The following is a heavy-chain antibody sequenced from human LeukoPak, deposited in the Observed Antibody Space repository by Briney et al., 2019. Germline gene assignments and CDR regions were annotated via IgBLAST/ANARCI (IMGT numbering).Heavy chain of an antibody. Sequence: GASVKVSCKASGYTFTNYGISWVRQAPGQGLEWMGWISAYNGNTNYAQKLQGRVTMTTDTSTSTAYMELRSLRSDDTAVYYCARALTSIAVAGTGLNYWGQGTLVTVSS. CDR2: ISAYNGNT. CDR3: ARALTSIAVAGTGLNY. J-gene: IGHJ4*02. D-gene: IGHD6-19*01. CDR1: GYTFTNYG. V-gene: IGHV1-18*01.